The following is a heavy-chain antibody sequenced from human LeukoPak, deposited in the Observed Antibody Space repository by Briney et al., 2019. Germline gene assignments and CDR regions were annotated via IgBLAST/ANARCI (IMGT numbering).Heavy chain of an antibody. CDR1: GGSISIHF. CDR3: ARDEKGFSSGWYEDY. CDR2: IYTSGSN. D-gene: IGHD6-19*01. V-gene: IGHV4-4*07. Sequence: SETLSLTCTVSGGSISIHFWSWIRQPAGKGLEWIGRIYTSGSNHYNPSIKSRVTMSGPTSKTQLSLKLSCVTAADTPIYYCARDEKGFSSGWYEDYWGERALVTVSS. J-gene: IGHJ4*02.